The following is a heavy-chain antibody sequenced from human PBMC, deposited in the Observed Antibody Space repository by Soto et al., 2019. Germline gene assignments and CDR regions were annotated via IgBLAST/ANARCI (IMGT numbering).Heavy chain of an antibody. D-gene: IGHD5-18*01. Sequence: ASVKVSCKASGYTFTSYGISWVRQAPGQGLEWMGWISAYNGNTNYAQKLQGRVTMTTDTSTSTAYMELRSLRSDDTAVYYCARNRYSYGYLAGAFDIWGQGTMVTVSS. J-gene: IGHJ3*02. V-gene: IGHV1-18*01. CDR2: ISAYNGNT. CDR3: ARNRYSYGYLAGAFDI. CDR1: GYTFTSYG.